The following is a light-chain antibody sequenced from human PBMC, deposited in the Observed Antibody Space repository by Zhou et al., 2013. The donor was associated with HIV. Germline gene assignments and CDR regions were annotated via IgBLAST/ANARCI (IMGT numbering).Light chain of an antibody. CDR1: QSIDTY. CDR3: QQNYGGPRT. Sequence: DIQMTQSPTSLSASVGDRVTISCRASQSIDTYLNWYQQKPGKAPNLLIYAASSLQSGVPSRFSGSGSGTHFTLTISSLQPEDFATYYCQQNYGGPRTFGQGTKLEIK. CDR2: AAS. J-gene: IGKJ2*01. V-gene: IGKV1-39*01.